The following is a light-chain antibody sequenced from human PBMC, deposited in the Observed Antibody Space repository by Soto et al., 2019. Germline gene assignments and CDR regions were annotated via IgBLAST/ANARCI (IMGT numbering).Light chain of an antibody. Sequence: EIVMTQSPASLSVSPGERVTLSCRASQSARSELAWYQQKSGQPPRLLIYGASTRATGIPARFSGSGSGTEFTLTINDLQSEDFAVYYCQQYERWPPLTFGGGTKVEIK. CDR2: GAS. CDR3: QQYERWPPLT. J-gene: IGKJ4*01. CDR1: QSARSE. V-gene: IGKV3-15*01.